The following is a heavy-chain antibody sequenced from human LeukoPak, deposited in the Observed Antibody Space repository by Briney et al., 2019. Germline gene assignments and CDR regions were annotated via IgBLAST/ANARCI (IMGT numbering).Heavy chain of an antibody. V-gene: IGHV4-30-4*08. CDR1: GGSISSGDYY. J-gene: IGHJ6*03. CDR2: IYYSGST. Sequence: SETLSLTCTVSGGSISSGDYYWSWIRQPPGKGLEWIGYIYYSGSTYYNPSLKSRVTISVDTSKNQFSLKLSSVTAADTAVYYCARANGDSIYYYYMDVWGKGPRSPSP. CDR3: ARANGDSIYYYYMDV. D-gene: IGHD4-17*01.